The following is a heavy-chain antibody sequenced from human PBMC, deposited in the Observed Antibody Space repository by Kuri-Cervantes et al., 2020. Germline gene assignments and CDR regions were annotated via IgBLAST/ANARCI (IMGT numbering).Heavy chain of an antibody. J-gene: IGHJ6*02. Sequence: ETLSLTCAASGFTFRNAWMSWVRQAPGKGLEWVGRIKSKTDGGTIDYAAPVKGRFTISRDDSKNTLSLQMNSLKTEDTAVYYCSTGGKYRGMDVWGQGTTVTVSS. CDR1: GFTFRNAW. CDR3: STGGKYRGMDV. D-gene: IGHD3-16*01. V-gene: IGHV3-15*01. CDR2: IKSKTDGGTI.